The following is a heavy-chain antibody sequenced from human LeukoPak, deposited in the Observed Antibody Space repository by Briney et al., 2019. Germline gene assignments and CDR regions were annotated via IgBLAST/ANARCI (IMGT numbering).Heavy chain of an antibody. CDR1: GFTFSNYG. J-gene: IGHJ6*03. CDR3: ARGKPYYYGSGSYYNPNYMDV. Sequence: GGSLRLSCSASGFTFSNYGIHWVRQAPGKGLEWVAFIRYDGSNKYYADSVKGRFTISRDNAKNSLYLQMNSLRAEDTAVYYCARGKPYYYGSGSYYNPNYMDVWGKGTTVTVSS. V-gene: IGHV3-30*02. D-gene: IGHD3-10*01. CDR2: IRYDGSNK.